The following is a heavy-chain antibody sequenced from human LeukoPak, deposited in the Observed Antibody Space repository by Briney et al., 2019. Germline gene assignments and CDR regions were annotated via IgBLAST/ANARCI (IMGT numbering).Heavy chain of an antibody. Sequence: ASVKVSCKASGYTFTSYGISWVRQAPGQGLEWMGWISAYNGNTNYAQKLQGRVTMTTDTSTSTAYMELWSLRSDDTAVYYCARDDATVTTFDYWGQGTLVTVSS. V-gene: IGHV1-18*01. D-gene: IGHD4-17*01. J-gene: IGHJ4*02. CDR1: GYTFTSYG. CDR2: ISAYNGNT. CDR3: ARDDATVTTFDY.